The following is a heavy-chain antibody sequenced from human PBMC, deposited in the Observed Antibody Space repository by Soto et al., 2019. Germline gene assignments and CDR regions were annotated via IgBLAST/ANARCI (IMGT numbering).Heavy chain of an antibody. D-gene: IGHD1-26*01. J-gene: IGHJ4*02. CDR2: ISGSGGST. Sequence: GGTLRLSCAASGFTFSSYAMSWVRQAPGKGLEWVSAISGSGGSTYYADSVKGRFTISRDNAKNSLYLQMNSLRAEDTAVYYYAREPREGARLFAYWGQGTLVTVSS. CDR1: GFTFSSYA. CDR3: AREPREGARLFAY. V-gene: IGHV3-23*01.